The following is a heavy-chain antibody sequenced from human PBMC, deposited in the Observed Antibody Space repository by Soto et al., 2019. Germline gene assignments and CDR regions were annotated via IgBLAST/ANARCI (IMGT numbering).Heavy chain of an antibody. V-gene: IGHV1-69*08. Sequence: QVQLVQSGAEVKKPGSSVKVSCKASGGTFSSYTISWVRQAPGQGLEWMGRIIPILGIANYAQKFHGRVTITADKSTSTAYMELSSLRSEDTAVYYCAREEYYYGSGAFFDDWGQGTLVTVSS. CDR2: IIPILGIA. D-gene: IGHD3-10*01. J-gene: IGHJ4*02. CDR3: AREEYYYGSGAFFDD. CDR1: GGTFSSYT.